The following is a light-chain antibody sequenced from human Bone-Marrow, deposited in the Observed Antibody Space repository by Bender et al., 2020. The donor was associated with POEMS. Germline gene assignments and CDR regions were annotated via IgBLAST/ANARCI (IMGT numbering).Light chain of an antibody. J-gene: IGLJ1*01. CDR1: HNDVGGYNY. Sequence: QSALTQPASVSGSPGQSITISCTGTHNDVGGYNYVSWYQQHPGRAPKLIIYDVSYRPSGVSNRFSGSKSGNTASLTISGLQAGDEADYYCSSYTTSTTRVFGSGTKVTVL. V-gene: IGLV2-14*03. CDR3: SSYTTSTTRV. CDR2: DVS.